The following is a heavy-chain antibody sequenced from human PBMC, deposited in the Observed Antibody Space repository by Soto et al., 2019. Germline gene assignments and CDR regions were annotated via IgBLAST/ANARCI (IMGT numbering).Heavy chain of an antibody. V-gene: IGHV3-74*01. J-gene: IGHJ1*01. CDR1: GFTFRKFW. D-gene: IGHD2-8*01. Sequence: EVQLVQSGGGLAQPGKSLRLSCAASGFTFRKFWMHWVRQVPGKGPVWVSYISSDGTTTDYADSVKGRFTISRDNAKDTLYQQMDSLSAEDTAVYYCATQDCTNDVCLEAGVTVGGALESWGQGTLVTVSS. CDR2: ISSDGTTT. CDR3: ATQDCTNDVCLEAGVTVGGALES.